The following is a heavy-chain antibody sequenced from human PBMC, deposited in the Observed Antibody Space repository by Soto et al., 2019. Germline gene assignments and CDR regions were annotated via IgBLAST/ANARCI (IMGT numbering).Heavy chain of an antibody. D-gene: IGHD1-1*01. CDR1: GFTFDDYT. CDR3: AGTRVTTHHPHNDY. Sequence: EVQLVESGGVVVQPGGSLRLSCAASGFTFDDYTMHWVRQAPGKGLEWVSLISWDGGSTYYADSVKGRFTITRDNSKNSVYLQIKTLTTEHTALYSCAGTRVTTHHPHNDYWGQGTLVTVSS. CDR2: ISWDGGST. V-gene: IGHV3-43*01. J-gene: IGHJ4*02.